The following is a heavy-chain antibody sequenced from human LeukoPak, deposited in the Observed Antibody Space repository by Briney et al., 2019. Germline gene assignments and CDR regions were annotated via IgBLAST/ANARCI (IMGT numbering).Heavy chain of an antibody. J-gene: IGHJ4*02. CDR2: INHSGST. CDR3: ARRRGYSYISYFDY. Sequence: SETLSLTCAVYGGSFSGYYWSWIRQPPGKGLEWIGEINHSGSTNYNPSLKSRVTISVDTSKNQFSLKLSSVTAADTAVYYCARRRGYSYISYFDYWGQGTLVTVSS. CDR1: GGSFSGYY. D-gene: IGHD5-18*01. V-gene: IGHV4-34*01.